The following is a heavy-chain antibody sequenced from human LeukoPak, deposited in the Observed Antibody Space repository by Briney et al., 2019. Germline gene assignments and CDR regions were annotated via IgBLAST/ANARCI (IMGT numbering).Heavy chain of an antibody. V-gene: IGHV1-69*06. Sequence: SVKVSCKASGGTFSSYAISWVRQAPGQGLEWMGRIIPIFGTANYAQKFQGRVTITADKSTSTAYMELSSLRSEDTAVYYCARVDGSGSYYGNWGQGTLVTVSS. CDR1: GGTFSSYA. D-gene: IGHD3-10*01. J-gene: IGHJ4*02. CDR3: ARVDGSGSYYGN. CDR2: IIPIFGTA.